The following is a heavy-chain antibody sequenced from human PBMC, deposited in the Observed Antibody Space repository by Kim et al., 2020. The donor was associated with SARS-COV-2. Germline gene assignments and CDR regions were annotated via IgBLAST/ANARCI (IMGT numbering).Heavy chain of an antibody. CDR1: GYTFTGYY. CDR2: INPNSGGT. CDR3: ARAGFDSSGYLLDY. J-gene: IGHJ4*02. D-gene: IGHD3-22*01. Sequence: ASVKVSCKASGYTFTGYYMHWVRQAPGQGLEWMGWINPNSGGTNYAQKFQGWVTMTRDTSISTAYMELSRLRSDDTAVYYCARAGFDSSGYLLDYWGQGTLVTVSS. V-gene: IGHV1-2*04.